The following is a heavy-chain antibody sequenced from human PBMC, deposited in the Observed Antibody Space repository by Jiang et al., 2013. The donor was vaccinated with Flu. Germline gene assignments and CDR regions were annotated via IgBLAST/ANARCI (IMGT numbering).Heavy chain of an antibody. CDR1: GFTFSSYG. D-gene: IGHD6-19*01. CDR3: AKVGAVARHYYYGMDV. CDR2: ISYDGSNK. J-gene: IGHJ6*02. Sequence: QLVESGGGVVQPGGSLRLSCAASGFTFSSYGMHWVRQAPGKGLEWVAVISYDGSNKYYADSVKGRFTISRDNSKNTLYLQMNSLRAEDTAVYYCAKVGAVARHYYYGMDVWGQGTTVTVSS. V-gene: IGHV3-30*18.